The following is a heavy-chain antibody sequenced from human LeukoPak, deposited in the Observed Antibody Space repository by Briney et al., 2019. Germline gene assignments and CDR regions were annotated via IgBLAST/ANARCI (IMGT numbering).Heavy chain of an antibody. CDR1: GFTFSSYW. V-gene: IGHV3-7*01. D-gene: IGHD3-10*02. J-gene: IGHJ4*02. CDR2: INQDGRGSEK. Sequence: GGSLRLSCVASGFTFSSYWMHWVRQDPRKGLEWVANINQDGRGSEKYYVDSVKGRFTISRDNAKNSLYLHMNSLRAEDTAVYYCARDLLIGSGSHYKGCNYWGQGTLVTVSS. CDR3: ARDLLIGSGSHYKGCNY.